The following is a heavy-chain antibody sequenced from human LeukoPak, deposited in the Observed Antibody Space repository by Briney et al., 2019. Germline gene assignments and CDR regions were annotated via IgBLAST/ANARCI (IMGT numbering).Heavy chain of an antibody. CDR3: ARDVGYYPYYFDY. CDR1: GYTFTSYA. J-gene: IGHJ4*02. D-gene: IGHD3-22*01. CDR2: INAGNGNT. Sequence: ASVKVSCKASGYTFTSYAMHWVRQAPGQRLEWMGWINAGNGNTKYSQKFQGRVTIIRDTSASTAYMELSSLRSEDTAVYYCARDVGYYPYYFDYWGQGTLVTVSS. V-gene: IGHV1-3*01.